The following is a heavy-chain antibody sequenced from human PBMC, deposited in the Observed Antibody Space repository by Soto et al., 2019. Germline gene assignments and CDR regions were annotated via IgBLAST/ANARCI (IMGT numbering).Heavy chain of an antibody. D-gene: IGHD3-16*01. V-gene: IGHV3-30*03. CDR2: TSYDGSNK. J-gene: IGHJ4*02. CDR3: ARGGDVFDY. Sequence: QVQLVESGGGVVRPGKSLTVSCTGSGFVFGGYGIHWVRQTPGKGLEWLARTSYDGSNKDFADSVQGRFTISRENSKNTVYLQMENLRLADKAVYYCARGGDVFDYWGRGTLVTVSS. CDR1: GFVFGGYG.